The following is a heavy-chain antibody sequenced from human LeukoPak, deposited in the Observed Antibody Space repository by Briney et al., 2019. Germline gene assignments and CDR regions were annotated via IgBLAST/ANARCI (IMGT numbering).Heavy chain of an antibody. V-gene: IGHV1-46*01. CDR2: INPSGDST. J-gene: IGHJ4*02. D-gene: IGHD3-16*01. CDR1: GYTSTNYY. CDR3: ASGGDFGVY. Sequence: GASVKVSCKASGYTSTNYYIHWVRQAPGQGLEWMGTINPSGDSTSYAQKFQGRVTMTRDMSTSTVYMELSSLRSEDTAVYYCASGGDFGVYWGQGTLVTVSS.